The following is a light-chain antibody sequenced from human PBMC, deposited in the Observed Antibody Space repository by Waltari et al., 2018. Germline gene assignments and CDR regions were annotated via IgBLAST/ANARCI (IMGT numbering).Light chain of an antibody. CDR3: QSYDSSLSGSI. CDR2: GNS. V-gene: IGLV1-40*01. Sequence: QSGLTQPPSVSGAPGQRVTISCTGSSANIGAGYDVHWYQLLPGTAPKLLISGNSNRPSGVPDRFSGSKSGTSASLAITGLQAEDEADYYCQSYDSSLSGSIFGGGTKLTVL. CDR1: SANIGAGYD. J-gene: IGLJ2*01.